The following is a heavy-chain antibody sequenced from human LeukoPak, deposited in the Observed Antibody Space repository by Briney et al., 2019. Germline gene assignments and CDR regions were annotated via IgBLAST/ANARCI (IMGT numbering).Heavy chain of an antibody. CDR1: GYTFTSYD. V-gene: IGHV1-8*01. Sequence: GASVKVSCKASGYTFTSYDINWVRQATGQGLEWMGWMNPNSGNTGYAQKFQGRVTVTRNTSISTAYMELSSLRSEDTAVYYCARGQRSSAGWLQWEWSKTNNWFDPWGQGTLVTVSS. J-gene: IGHJ5*02. CDR2: MNPNSGNT. D-gene: IGHD5-24*01. CDR3: ARGQRSSAGWLQWEWSKTNNWFDP.